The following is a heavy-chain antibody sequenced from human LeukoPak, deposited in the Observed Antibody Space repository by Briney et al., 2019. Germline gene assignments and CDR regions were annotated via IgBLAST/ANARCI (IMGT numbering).Heavy chain of an antibody. D-gene: IGHD4-17*01. V-gene: IGHV4-34*01. J-gene: IGHJ4*02. CDR1: GGSFSGYY. Sequence: SETLSLXCAVYGGSFSGYYWSWSRQPPGKGLEWIGEINHSGSTNYNPSLKSRVTISVDTSKNQFSLKLSSVTAADTAVYYCARSPRYGDYEKGYYFDYWGQGTLVTVSS. CDR3: ARSPRYGDYEKGYYFDY. CDR2: INHSGST.